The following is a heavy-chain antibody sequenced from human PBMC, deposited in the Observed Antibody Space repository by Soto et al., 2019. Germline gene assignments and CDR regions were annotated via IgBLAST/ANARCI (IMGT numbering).Heavy chain of an antibody. Sequence: EVQLLESGGILVHPGGSLRLSCAASGFTFSSYAMTWVRQAPGKGLEWVSAISGRGDSTYYADSVKGRFTISRDQSKNTLYLQMHSLRAEDTAVYFCAKERDNGADRYSLDYWGQGTLVTVAS. CDR2: ISGRGDST. J-gene: IGHJ4*02. D-gene: IGHD2-8*01. V-gene: IGHV3-23*01. CDR1: GFTFSSYA. CDR3: AKERDNGADRYSLDY.